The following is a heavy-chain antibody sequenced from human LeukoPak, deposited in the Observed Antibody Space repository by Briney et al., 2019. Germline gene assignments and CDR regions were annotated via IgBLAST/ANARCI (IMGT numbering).Heavy chain of an antibody. CDR2: ISSDGRST. D-gene: IGHD3-9*01. V-gene: IGHV3-74*01. CDR1: GFTFSSHW. J-gene: IGHJ4*02. CDR3: ARISLSGGVNDH. Sequence: GGSLRLSCAASGFTFSSHWMHWVRQAPGKGLVWVTRISSDGRSTSYADSVKGRFTISRDNAKNTLYLQMSSLRAEDTAMYYCARISLSGGVNDHWGQGTLVTVSS.